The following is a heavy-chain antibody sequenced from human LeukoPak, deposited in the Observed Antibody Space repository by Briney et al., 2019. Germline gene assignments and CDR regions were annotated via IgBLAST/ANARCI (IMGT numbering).Heavy chain of an antibody. V-gene: IGHV3-23*01. D-gene: IGHD6-19*01. Sequence: GGSLRLSCAASGFTFSSYSLNWVRQAPGKGLDWVSGISGSGDSSYYADSVKGRFTISRDNSKNTLYLQMNSLRAEDTAVYYCARGLVRYRFDYWGQGTLVTVSS. CDR1: GFTFSSYS. CDR3: ARGLVRYRFDY. J-gene: IGHJ4*02. CDR2: ISGSGDSS.